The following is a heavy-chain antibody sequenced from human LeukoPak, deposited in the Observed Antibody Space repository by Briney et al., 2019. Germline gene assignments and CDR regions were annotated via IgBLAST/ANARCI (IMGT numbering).Heavy chain of an antibody. CDR1: GITFSSYA. Sequence: GGSLRLSCAASGITFSSYAMNWVRQAPGKGLEWVSAISGNSGSTYYAESVKGRFTISRDNSKNTLYLQMSSLRAEGTAVYYCAKDIVVVPAASGAFDIWGQGTMVTVSS. CDR2: ISGNSGST. J-gene: IGHJ3*02. V-gene: IGHV3-23*01. D-gene: IGHD2-2*01. CDR3: AKDIVVVPAASGAFDI.